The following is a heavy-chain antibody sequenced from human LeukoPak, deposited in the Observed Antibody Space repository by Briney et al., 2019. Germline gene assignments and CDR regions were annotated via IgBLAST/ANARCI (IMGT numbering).Heavy chain of an antibody. J-gene: IGHJ5*02. Sequence: SQTLSLTCAISGDSVSSNSAAWNWIRQSPSRGLEWLGRTYYRSKWYNDYAVSVKSRITINPDTSKHQFSLQLNSVTPEDTAVYYCARSAGRLAAAGTGGNNWFDPWGQGTLVTVSS. D-gene: IGHD6-13*01. V-gene: IGHV6-1*01. CDR3: ARSAGRLAAAGTGGNNWFDP. CDR1: GDSVSSNSAA. CDR2: TYYRSKWYN.